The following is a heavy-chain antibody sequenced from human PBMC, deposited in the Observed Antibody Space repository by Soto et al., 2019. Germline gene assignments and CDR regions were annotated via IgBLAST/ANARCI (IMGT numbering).Heavy chain of an antibody. Sequence: QLQLQESGPGLVKPSETLSLTCTVSGGSISSSSYYWGWIRQTPGKGLEWIGSIYYSGSTYYNPSLNSRVTISVDTSKNQFSLKLSSVTAADTAVYYCAGVEGIAAARKFDYWGQGTLVTVSS. D-gene: IGHD6-13*01. CDR1: GGSISSSSYY. CDR2: IYYSGST. CDR3: AGVEGIAAARKFDY. J-gene: IGHJ4*02. V-gene: IGHV4-39*01.